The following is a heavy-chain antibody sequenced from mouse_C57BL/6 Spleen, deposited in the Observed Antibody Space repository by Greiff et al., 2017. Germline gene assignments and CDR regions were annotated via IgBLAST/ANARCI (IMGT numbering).Heavy chain of an antibody. CDR2: ISGGGGNT. CDR3: DSNGDYVGYDMDG. Sequence: EVMLVESGGGLVKPGGSLKLSCAASGFTFSSYTMSWVRQTPEKRLEWVATISGGGGNTYYPDSVKGRFTISRDNAKNTLYLQMSSLRSEDTALYYCDSNGDYVGYDMDGGGKGFSDTVS. CDR1: GFTFSSYT. J-gene: IGHJ4*01. D-gene: IGHD2-4*01. V-gene: IGHV5-9*01.